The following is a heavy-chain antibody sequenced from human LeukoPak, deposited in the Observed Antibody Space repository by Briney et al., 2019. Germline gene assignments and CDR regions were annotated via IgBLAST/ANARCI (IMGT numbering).Heavy chain of an antibody. CDR3: AKKSGAAGNFDY. D-gene: IGHD6-13*01. V-gene: IGHV3-43*02. CDR1: GFSFPDHV. Sequence: QSGGSLRLSCAASGFSFPDHVMHWVRQAPGKGLEWFSLISEDGSRTYYADSVRGRFTISRDNSKNSLSLQMRSLTAEDTALYFCAKKSGAAGNFDYWGQGTLVTVSS. CDR2: ISEDGSRT. J-gene: IGHJ4*02.